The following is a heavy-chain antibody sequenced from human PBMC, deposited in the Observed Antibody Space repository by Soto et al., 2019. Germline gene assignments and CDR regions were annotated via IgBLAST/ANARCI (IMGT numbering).Heavy chain of an antibody. CDR2: IYYSGST. J-gene: IGHJ4*02. D-gene: IGHD3-10*01. CDR3: ARLSNRVLFDY. V-gene: IGHV4-39*01. CDR1: GGSISSSSYY. Sequence: QLQLQESGPGLVKPSETLSLTCTVSGGSISSSSYYWGWIRQPPGKGLEWIGSIYYSGSTYYNPSLKSRVTISVDTSKNQFSLKLSSVTAADTAVYYCARLSNRVLFDYWGQGTLVTVSS.